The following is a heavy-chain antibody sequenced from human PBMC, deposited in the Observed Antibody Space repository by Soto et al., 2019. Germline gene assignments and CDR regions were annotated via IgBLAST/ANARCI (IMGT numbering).Heavy chain of an antibody. J-gene: IGHJ4*02. Sequence: SETLSLTCTLSGASFSYGGCSWSWIRQPPGKGLEWIWYISHLMSTFYSPSFQSRLTLSIDRSKNQFSLKLAYMTAAETAVYYCARGGGYDXFDYWGQGALVTVSS. CDR1: GASFSYGGCS. CDR3: ARGGGYDXFDY. D-gene: IGHD5-12*01. V-gene: IGHV4-30-2*01. CDR2: ISHLMST.